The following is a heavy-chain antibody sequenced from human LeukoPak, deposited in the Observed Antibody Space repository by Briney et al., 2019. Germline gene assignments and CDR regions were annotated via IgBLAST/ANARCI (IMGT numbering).Heavy chain of an antibody. CDR2: IYYSGST. D-gene: IGHD5-18*01. CDR1: GGSISSYY. V-gene: IGHV4-59*08. Sequence: PSETLSLTCTVSGGSISSYYWSWIRQPPGKGLEWIGYIYYSGSTNYNPPLKSRVTISVDTSKNQFSLKLSSVTAADTAVYYCARRYSYGASDAFDIWGQGTMVTVSS. CDR3: ARRYSYGASDAFDI. J-gene: IGHJ3*02.